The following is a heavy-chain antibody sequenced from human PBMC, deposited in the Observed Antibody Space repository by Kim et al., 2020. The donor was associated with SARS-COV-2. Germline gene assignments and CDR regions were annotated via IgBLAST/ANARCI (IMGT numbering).Heavy chain of an antibody. CDR1: GDSVSSNSAA. Sequence: SQTLSLTCAISGDSVSSNSAACNWIRQSPSRCLEWLGRTYYRSKWYNDYAVSVKSRITINPDTSKNQFSLQLNSVTPEDTAVYYCAREWIQLWLGFDAFDIWGQGKMVSVSS. D-gene: IGHD5-18*01. CDR3: AREWIQLWLGFDAFDI. V-gene: IGHV6-1*01. CDR2: TYYRSKWYN. J-gene: IGHJ3*02.